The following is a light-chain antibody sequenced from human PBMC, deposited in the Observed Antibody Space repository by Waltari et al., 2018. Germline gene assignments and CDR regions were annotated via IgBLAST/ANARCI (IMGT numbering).Light chain of an antibody. CDR1: SSDVGGYKY. CDR2: EVS. V-gene: IGLV2-8*01. Sequence: QSALTQPPSASGSPGQPVTISCTGTSSDVGGYKYVSWYQKHPGKAPKLMIYEVSKRPSGVPDRFAVSKSGNTASLTVSGLQAEDEADYYCSSYVGNDNLIFGGGTKLTVL. J-gene: IGLJ2*01. CDR3: SSYVGNDNLI.